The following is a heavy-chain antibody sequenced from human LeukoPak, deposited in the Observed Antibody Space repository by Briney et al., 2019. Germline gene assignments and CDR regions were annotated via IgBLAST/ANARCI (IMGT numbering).Heavy chain of an antibody. J-gene: IGHJ6*02. CDR2: INPSGGST. CDR1: GYTFTSYY. D-gene: IGHD6-19*01. Sequence: ASVKVSCKASGYTFTSYYMHWVRQAPGQGLEWMGIINPSGGSTSYAQKFQGRVTMTRDTSTSTVYMELNSLRSEDTAVYYCARDIEVAGSPCYYYYGMDVWGQGTTVTVSS. V-gene: IGHV1-46*01. CDR3: ARDIEVAGSPCYYYYGMDV.